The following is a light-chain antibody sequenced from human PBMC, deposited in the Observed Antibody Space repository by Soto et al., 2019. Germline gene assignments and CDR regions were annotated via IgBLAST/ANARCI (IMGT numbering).Light chain of an antibody. J-gene: IGLJ1*01. CDR1: NRDVGAYRY. CDR3: SSYADIYTFV. CDR2: DVN. V-gene: IGLV2-11*01. Sequence: QSALTQPRSVSGSPGQSVAISCTGTNRDVGAYRYVSWYQQHPGKAPKLVIYDVNRRPSGVPDRFSGSKSGNTASLTISGLQSDDEGDYYCSSYADIYTFVFGSGTKLTVL.